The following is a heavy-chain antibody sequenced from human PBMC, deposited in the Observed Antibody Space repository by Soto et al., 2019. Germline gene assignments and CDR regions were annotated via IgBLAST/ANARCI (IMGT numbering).Heavy chain of an antibody. CDR2: IYYSGST. J-gene: IGHJ6*03. D-gene: IGHD3-3*01. Sequence: QLQLQESGPGLVKPSETLSLTCTVSGGSISSSSYYWGWIRQPPGKGLEWIEGIYYSGSTYYNPSLKSRVTITVDASKNQFSLKLSSVTAADTAVDYCARQQGVRFLEWVYYMDVWGKGTTVTVSS. V-gene: IGHV4-39*01. CDR1: GGSISSSSYY. CDR3: ARQQGVRFLEWVYYMDV.